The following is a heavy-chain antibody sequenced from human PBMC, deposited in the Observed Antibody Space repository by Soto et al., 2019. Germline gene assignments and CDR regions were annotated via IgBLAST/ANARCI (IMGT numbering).Heavy chain of an antibody. D-gene: IGHD3-9*01. V-gene: IGHV3-48*01. CDR2: ISSSSSTI. Sequence: HPGGSLRLSCAASGFTFSSYSMNWVRQAPGKGLEWVSYISSSSSTIYYADSVKGRFTISRDNAKNSLYLQMNSLRAEDTAVYYCAREAGLILTGSYYGTDGWGQGTTVTVSS. CDR1: GFTFSSYS. J-gene: IGHJ6*02. CDR3: AREAGLILTGSYYGTDG.